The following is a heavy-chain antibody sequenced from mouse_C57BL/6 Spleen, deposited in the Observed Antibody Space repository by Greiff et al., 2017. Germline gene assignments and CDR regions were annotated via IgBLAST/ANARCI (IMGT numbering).Heavy chain of an antibody. J-gene: IGHJ1*03. CDR3: ASNGIDVWYFDV. D-gene: IGHD2-1*01. Sequence: QVQLQQSDAELVKPGASVKISCKVSGYTFTDHTIHWMKQRPEQGLEWIGYIYPRDGSTKYNEKFKGKATLTADKSSSPAYMQLNSLTSEDSAVYFCASNGIDVWYFDVWGTGTTVTVSS. V-gene: IGHV1-78*01. CDR2: IYPRDGST. CDR1: GYTFTDHT.